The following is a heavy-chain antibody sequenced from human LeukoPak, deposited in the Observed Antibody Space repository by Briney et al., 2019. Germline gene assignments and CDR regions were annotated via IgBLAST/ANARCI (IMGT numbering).Heavy chain of an antibody. CDR3: ARAGGYSYQLTEGGDAFDI. V-gene: IGHV1-18*04. Sequence: ASVKVSCKASGYTFTSYGISWVRQAPGQGLEWMGWISAYNGNTNYAQKLQGRVTMTTDTPTSTAYMELRSLRSDDTAVYYCARAGGYSYQLTEGGDAFDIWGQGTMVTVSS. CDR2: ISAYNGNT. D-gene: IGHD5-18*01. J-gene: IGHJ3*02. CDR1: GYTFTSYG.